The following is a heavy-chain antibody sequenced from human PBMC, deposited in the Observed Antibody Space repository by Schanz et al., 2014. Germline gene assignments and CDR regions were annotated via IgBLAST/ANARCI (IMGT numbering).Heavy chain of an antibody. D-gene: IGHD3-10*01. CDR2: ITASGDYM. J-gene: IGHJ4*02. CDR3: ARGPDYGSGSYSSY. V-gene: IGHV3-21*01. Sequence: EVQLVESGGGLVQPGGSLRLSCAASGFIFSNFAMEWVRQAPGKGLEWVSSITASGDYMHYADSVKGRFTISRDNARNSLYLQMNILRVEDTAVYYCARGPDYGSGSYSSYWGQGTLVTVSS. CDR1: GFIFSNFA.